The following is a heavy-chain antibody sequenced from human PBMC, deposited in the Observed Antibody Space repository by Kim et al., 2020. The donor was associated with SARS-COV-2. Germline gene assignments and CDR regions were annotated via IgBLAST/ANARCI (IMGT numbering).Heavy chain of an antibody. J-gene: IGHJ6*02. CDR1: GFTFSNAW. V-gene: IGHV3-15*01. CDR3: TTEDYYGSGSTQYYYYYYGMDV. D-gene: IGHD3-10*01. CDR2: IKSKTDGGTT. Sequence: GGSLRLSCAASGFTFSNAWMSWVRQAPGKGLEWVGRIKSKTDGGTTDYAAPVKGRFTISRDDSKNTLYLQMNSLKTEDTAVYYCTTEDYYGSGSTQYYYYYYGMDVWGQGTTVTVSS.